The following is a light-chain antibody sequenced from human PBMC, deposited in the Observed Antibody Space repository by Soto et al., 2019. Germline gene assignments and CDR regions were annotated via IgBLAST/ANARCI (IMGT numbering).Light chain of an antibody. CDR1: QSISSW. J-gene: IGKJ4*01. Sequence: DIQMTQSPSTLSASVGDRVTITCRASQSISSWLAWYQQKPGKAPKLLIYKASSLESGVPSSFSGSGSGTEFTLTISSLQPDDFATYYCQQYNSYPRSPLTFGGGTKVESK. V-gene: IGKV1-5*03. CDR3: QQYNSYPRSPLT. CDR2: KAS.